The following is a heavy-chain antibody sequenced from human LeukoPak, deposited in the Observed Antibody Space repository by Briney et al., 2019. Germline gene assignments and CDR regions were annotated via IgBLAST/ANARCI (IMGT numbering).Heavy chain of an antibody. D-gene: IGHD3-10*01. V-gene: IGHV5-51*01. CDR3: ARLPYYYGSGSFSYYFDY. J-gene: IGHJ4*02. CDR1: GYSFTSYW. Sequence: GESLKISCKGSGYSFTSYWIGWVRQMPGKGLEWMGIIYPGDSDTRYSPSFQGQVTISADKSISTAYLQWSSLKASDTAMYSCARLPYYYGSGSFSYYFDYWGQGTLVTVSS. CDR2: IYPGDSDT.